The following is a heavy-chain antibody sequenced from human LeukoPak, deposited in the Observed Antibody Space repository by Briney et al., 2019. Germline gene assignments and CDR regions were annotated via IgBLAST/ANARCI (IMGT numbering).Heavy chain of an antibody. CDR1: GYSFTSYW. CDR3: ARLPRYCSGGSCYSEYYYYYYMDV. CDR2: IYPGDSDT. V-gene: IGHV5-51*01. D-gene: IGHD2-15*01. Sequence: GESLKISCKGSGYSFTSYWIGWVRQMPGKGLEWMGIIYPGDSDTRYSPTFQGQVTISADKSISTAYLQWSSLKASDTAMYYCARLPRYCSGGSCYSEYYYYYYMDVWGKGTTVTVSS. J-gene: IGHJ6*03.